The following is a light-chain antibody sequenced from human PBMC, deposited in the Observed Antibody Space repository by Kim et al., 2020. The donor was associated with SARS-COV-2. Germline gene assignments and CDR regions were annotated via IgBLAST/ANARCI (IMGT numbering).Light chain of an antibody. V-gene: IGKV3-11*01. CDR3: QQRSNWPSIT. CDR1: QSVSSY. Sequence: SPRKRATLSCRASQSVSSYLAWYQQKPGQAPRLLIYDASNRATGIPARFSGSGSGTDFTLTISSLEPEDFAVYYCQQRSNWPSITFGQGTRLEIK. J-gene: IGKJ5*01. CDR2: DAS.